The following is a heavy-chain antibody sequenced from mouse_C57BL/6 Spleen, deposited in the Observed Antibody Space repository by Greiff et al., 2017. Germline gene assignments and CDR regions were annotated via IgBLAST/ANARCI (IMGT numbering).Heavy chain of an antibody. CDR1: GYTFTSYW. CDR3: ARDYGKAMDY. J-gene: IGHJ4*01. D-gene: IGHD1-1*01. CDR2: IHPNSGST. Sequence: QVQLQQPGAELVKPGASVKLSCKASGYTFTSYWMHWVKQRPGQGLEWIGRIHPNSGSTNYNEKFKSKATLTVDKSSSTAYMQLSSLTSEDSAVYYCARDYGKAMDYWGQGTSVTVSS. V-gene: IGHV1-64*01.